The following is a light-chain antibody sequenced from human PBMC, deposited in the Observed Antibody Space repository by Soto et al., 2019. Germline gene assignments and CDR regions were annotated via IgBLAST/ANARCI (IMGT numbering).Light chain of an antibody. CDR2: GVT. V-gene: IGLV2-14*03. Sequence: QSALTQPTSVSGSPGQSITISCTGNHNDIGTYDYVSWYQQHPGRAPRLLIHGVTTRPSGVSNRFSGSKSGNTASLTISGLQAEDEAAYYCTLYISSTTVFGGGTKLTVL. CDR3: TLYISSTTV. CDR1: HNDIGTYDY. J-gene: IGLJ2*01.